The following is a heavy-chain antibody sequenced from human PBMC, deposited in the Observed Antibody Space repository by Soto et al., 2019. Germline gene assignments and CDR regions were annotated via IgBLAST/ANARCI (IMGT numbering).Heavy chain of an antibody. D-gene: IGHD1-26*01. Sequence: PGESLKISCKGSGYSFTSYWIGWVRQMPGKGLEWMGIIYPGDSDTRYSPSFQGQVTISADKSISTAYLQWSSLKASDTAMYYCARSHNDPDTIWTYYTFWFDYWGQGTLVTVSS. CDR3: ARSHNDPDTIWTYYTFWFDY. CDR1: GYSFTSYW. V-gene: IGHV5-51*01. CDR2: IYPGDSDT. J-gene: IGHJ4*02.